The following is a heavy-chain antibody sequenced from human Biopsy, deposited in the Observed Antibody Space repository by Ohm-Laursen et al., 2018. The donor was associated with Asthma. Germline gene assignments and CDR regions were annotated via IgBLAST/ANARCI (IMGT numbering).Heavy chain of an antibody. J-gene: IGHJ6*02. D-gene: IGHD2-8*01. CDR1: RGSFRGYA. CDR2: IPQGGAT. CDR3: ASGPQWGGLDV. Sequence: SDTLSLTCAYRGSFRGYAWTWIRQPPGKGLEWIGEIPQGGATTFNPSLKSRVTISIDPSKSQLSLRLTSMTAADTAVYYCASGPQWGGLDVWGQGTTVTVSS. V-gene: IGHV4-34*01.